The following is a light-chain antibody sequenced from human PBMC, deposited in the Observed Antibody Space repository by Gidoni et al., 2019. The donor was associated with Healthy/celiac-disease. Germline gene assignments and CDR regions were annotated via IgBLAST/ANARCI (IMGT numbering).Light chain of an antibody. CDR2: KAS. CDR3: QQANSYPCT. V-gene: IGKV1-5*03. J-gene: IGKJ1*01. Sequence: DIQITESPSTLPASVGDRVTITCRASQSISSWLAWYQQKPGKAPKLLIYKASSLQSGVPSRFSGSGSGTEFTLTISSLQPDDFATYYCQQANSYPCTFGQGTKVEIK. CDR1: QSISSW.